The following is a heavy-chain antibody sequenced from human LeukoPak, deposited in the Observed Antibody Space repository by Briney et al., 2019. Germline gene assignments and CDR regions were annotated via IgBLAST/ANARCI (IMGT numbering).Heavy chain of an antibody. CDR2: ISYDGSNK. D-gene: IGHD4-23*01. Sequence: PGRSLRLSCAASGFTFSSYGMHWVRQAPGKGLEWVAVISYDGSNKYYADSVKGRFTISRDNSKNTLYLQMNSLRAEDTAVYYCAKDGDYGGNYGMDVWSQGTTVTVSS. J-gene: IGHJ6*02. CDR3: AKDGDYGGNYGMDV. V-gene: IGHV3-30*18. CDR1: GFTFSSYG.